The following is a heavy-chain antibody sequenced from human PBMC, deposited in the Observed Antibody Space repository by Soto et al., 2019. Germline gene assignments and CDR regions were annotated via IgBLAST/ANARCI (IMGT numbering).Heavy chain of an antibody. CDR2: ISGSGGST. Sequence: GGSLRLSCEASGFTFGSFQMNWVRQAPGRGLEWISAISGSGGSTYYADSVKGRFTISRDNSKNTLYLQMNSLRAEDTAVYYCAKVGFLEWSPYDYWGQGTLVTVSS. V-gene: IGHV3-23*01. CDR3: AKVGFLEWSPYDY. D-gene: IGHD3-3*01. CDR1: GFTFGSFQ. J-gene: IGHJ4*02.